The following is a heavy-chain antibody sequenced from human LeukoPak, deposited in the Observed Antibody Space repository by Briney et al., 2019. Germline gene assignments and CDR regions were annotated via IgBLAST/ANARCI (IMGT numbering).Heavy chain of an antibody. CDR3: ARRIVGATDDAFDI. CDR1: GYSITSYW. Sequence: AGESLKICSNGSGYSITSYWIGWVRQMPGKSLEWMRIIYPGDSDTRYSPSFQGQVTISADKSISTAYLQWSSLKASDTAMYYCARRIVGATDDAFDIWGQGTMVTVSS. D-gene: IGHD1-26*01. CDR2: IYPGDSDT. V-gene: IGHV5-51*01. J-gene: IGHJ3*02.